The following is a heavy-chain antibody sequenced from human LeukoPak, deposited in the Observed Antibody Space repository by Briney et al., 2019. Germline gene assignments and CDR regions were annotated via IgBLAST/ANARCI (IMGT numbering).Heavy chain of an antibody. CDR1: GGSFSGYY. D-gene: IGHD3-3*01. CDR2: INHSGST. Sequence: SETLSLTCAVYGGSFSGYYWSWIRQPPGKGLEWIGEINHSGSTNYNPSLKGRVTISVDTSKNHFSLKLSSVTAADTAVYYCARNVLRFLEWLLPGDYWGQGTLVTVSS. CDR3: ARNVLRFLEWLLPGDY. J-gene: IGHJ4*02. V-gene: IGHV4-34*01.